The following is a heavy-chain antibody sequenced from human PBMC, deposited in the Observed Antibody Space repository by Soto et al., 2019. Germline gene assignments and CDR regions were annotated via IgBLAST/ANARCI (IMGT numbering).Heavy chain of an antibody. J-gene: IGHJ4*02. CDR1: GYTFTGYY. CDR2: INPNSGGT. Sequence: QVQLAQSGAEVKKPGASVKVSCKASGYTFTGYYMHWVRQAPGQGLEWMGWINPNSGGTNYAQKFQGWVTMTRDTSISTAYMELSRLRSDDTAVYYCARNSLYGSGSYSYYFDYWGQGTLVTVSS. CDR3: ARNSLYGSGSYSYYFDY. V-gene: IGHV1-2*04. D-gene: IGHD3-10*01.